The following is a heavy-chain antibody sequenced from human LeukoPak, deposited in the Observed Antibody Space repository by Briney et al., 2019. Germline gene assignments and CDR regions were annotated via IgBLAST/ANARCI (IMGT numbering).Heavy chain of an antibody. V-gene: IGHV3-7*01. CDR3: ASCDQTYYYDSSGFFCAFDI. J-gene: IGHJ3*02. CDR1: GFTFSNYW. D-gene: IGHD3-22*01. Sequence: GGSLRLSCAASGFTFSNYWMSWVRQAPGKGLEWVANIKQDGCEKHYVDSVKGRFTISRENAKNSLYLQMNSLRAEDTAVYYCASCDQTYYYDSSGFFCAFDIWGQGTMVTVSS. CDR2: IKQDGCEK.